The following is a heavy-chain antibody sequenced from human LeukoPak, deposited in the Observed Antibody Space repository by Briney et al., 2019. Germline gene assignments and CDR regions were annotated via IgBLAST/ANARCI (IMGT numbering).Heavy chain of an antibody. CDR1: GFTFSSYA. CDR2: ISYDGSNK. CDR3: ARTGYSSSWYGKETNWFDP. D-gene: IGHD6-13*01. V-gene: IGHV3-30*04. J-gene: IGHJ5*02. Sequence: PGGSLRLSCAASGFTFSSYAMHWVRQAPGKGLEWVAVISYDGSNKYYADSVKGRFTISRDNSKNTLYLQMNSLRAEDTAVYYCARTGYSSSWYGKETNWFDPWGQGTLVTVSS.